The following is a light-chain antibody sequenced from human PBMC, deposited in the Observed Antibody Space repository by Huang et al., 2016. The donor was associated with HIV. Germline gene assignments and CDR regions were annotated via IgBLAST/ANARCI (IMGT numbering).Light chain of an antibody. CDR3: QPRSNQYMYT. J-gene: IGKJ2*01. V-gene: IGKV3-11*01. Sequence: EIVLTQSPATLSLSPGERATLSCRASQSVSSYLAWYQPKPGQAPRLLIYDASNRSTCFPARFSGSVSGTDFPLTISSLEPEDFAVYSCQPRSNQYMYTFGQGTKLEIK. CDR1: QSVSSY. CDR2: DAS.